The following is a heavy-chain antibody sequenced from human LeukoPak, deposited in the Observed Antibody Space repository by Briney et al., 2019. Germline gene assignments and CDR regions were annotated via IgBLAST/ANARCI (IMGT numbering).Heavy chain of an antibody. CDR1: GVSFSGYY. CDR3: ARGLRDIVVGPAAIPGYYSYYMDV. CDR2: INHSGST. D-gene: IGHD2-2*02. Sequence: SETLSLTCAVYGVSFSGYYWSWIRQPPGKGLEWIGEINHSGSTNYNPSLKSRVTISVDTSKNQLSLKLSSVTAADTAVYYCARGLRDIVVGPAAIPGYYSYYMDVWGKGTTVTVSS. V-gene: IGHV4-34*01. J-gene: IGHJ6*03.